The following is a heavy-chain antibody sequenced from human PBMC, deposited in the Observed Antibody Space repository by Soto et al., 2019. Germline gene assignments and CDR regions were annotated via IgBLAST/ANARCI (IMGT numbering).Heavy chain of an antibody. V-gene: IGHV3-48*01. Sequence: EVQLVESGGGLVQPGGSLRLSCAASGFTFSSYSMNWVRQAPGKGLEWVSNITSSSGTIYYADSVKGRFTISRDNAKNSLFLQMNSLRAEDTAVYYCARGSGTFDYWGQGTLVTVSS. CDR1: GFTFSSYS. CDR3: ARGSGTFDY. J-gene: IGHJ4*02. CDR2: ITSSSGTI. D-gene: IGHD1-26*01.